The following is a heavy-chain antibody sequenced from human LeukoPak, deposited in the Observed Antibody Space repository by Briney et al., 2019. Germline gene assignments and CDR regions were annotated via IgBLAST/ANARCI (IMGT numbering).Heavy chain of an antibody. CDR1: GFTFSRYG. Sequence: GGSLRLSCVSSGFTFSRYGIHWVRQDPGKGLEWVSFIQTDGSTKYYSDSVKGRFTISRDNPKNTVYLQMNSLRAEDTAVYYCAKSRSRRYDYGGRDFDYWGQGTLVTVSS. V-gene: IGHV3-30*02. CDR3: AKSRSRRYDYGGRDFDY. J-gene: IGHJ4*02. D-gene: IGHD4-23*01. CDR2: IQTDGSTK.